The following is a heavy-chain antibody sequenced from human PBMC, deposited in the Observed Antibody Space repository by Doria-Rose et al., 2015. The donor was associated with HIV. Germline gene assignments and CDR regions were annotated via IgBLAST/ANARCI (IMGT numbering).Heavy chain of an antibody. J-gene: IGHJ4*02. CDR1: GVSLSSPGMG. CDR3: ARIKSSRWYHKYYFDF. CDR2: IFSDDER. Sequence: QVTLKESGPVLVKPTETLTLTCTVSGVSLSSPGMGASWIRQPPGKALEWLANIFSDDERSYKTSLKSSLTISRGTSKSQVVLTMTDMDPVDTATYYCARIKSSRWYHKYYFDFWGQGTLVIVSA. V-gene: IGHV2-26*01. D-gene: IGHD6-13*01.